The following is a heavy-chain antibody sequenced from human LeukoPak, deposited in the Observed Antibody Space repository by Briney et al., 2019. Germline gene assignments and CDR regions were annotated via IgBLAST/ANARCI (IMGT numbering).Heavy chain of an antibody. CDR1: GYTFTGYY. CDR2: INPNSGGT. CDR3: AREGSGVAARPFEGAYYYYYMDV. V-gene: IGHV1-2*02. Sequence: ASVKVSCKASGYTFTGYYMHWVRQAPGQGLEWMGWINPNSGGTNYAQKFQGRVTMTRDTSISTAYMELSRLRSDDTAVYYCAREGSGVAARPFEGAYYYYYMDVWGKGTTVTVSS. J-gene: IGHJ6*03. D-gene: IGHD6-6*01.